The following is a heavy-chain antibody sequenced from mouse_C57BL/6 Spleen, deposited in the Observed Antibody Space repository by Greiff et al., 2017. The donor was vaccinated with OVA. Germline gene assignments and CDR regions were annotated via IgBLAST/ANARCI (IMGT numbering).Heavy chain of an antibody. V-gene: IGHV14-4*01. CDR3: TTYSSYYGSRAWFAY. CDR2: IDPENGDT. Sequence: EVQLQQSGAELVRPGASVKLSCTASGFNIKDDYMHWVKQRPEQGLEWIGWIDPENGDTEYASKFQGKATITADTSSNTAYLQLSSLTSEDTAVYYFTTYSSYYGSRAWFAYWGQGTLVTVSA. CDR1: GFNIKDDY. D-gene: IGHD1-1*01. J-gene: IGHJ3*01.